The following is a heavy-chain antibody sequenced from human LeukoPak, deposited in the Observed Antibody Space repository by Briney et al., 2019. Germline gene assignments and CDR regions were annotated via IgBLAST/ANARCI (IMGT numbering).Heavy chain of an antibody. CDR2: IYYSGST. CDR1: GGSISSYY. J-gene: IGHJ2*01. Sequence: PSETLSLTCTVSGGSISSYYWSWIRQPPGKGLEWIGYIYYSGSTNYNPSLKSRVTLSVDTSKNHFSLKLSSVTAADTAVYYCAGGYKYWYFDLWGRGTLVAVSS. D-gene: IGHD1-1*01. CDR3: AGGYKYWYFDL. V-gene: IGHV4-59*08.